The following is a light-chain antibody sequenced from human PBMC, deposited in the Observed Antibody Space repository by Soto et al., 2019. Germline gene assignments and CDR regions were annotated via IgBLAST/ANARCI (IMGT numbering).Light chain of an antibody. J-gene: IGKJ4*01. V-gene: IGKV1-33*01. CDR1: QDISNN. CDR2: DAS. CDR3: LQYDLLPFT. Sequence: DIQVTQSPSSLSASVGDRVTITCQASQDISNNLAWYQQKPGKAPKLLIYDASNLETGVPSRFSGSGSGTDFTFTIRSLQPEDLATSYCLQYDLLPFTFGAGTKVEIK.